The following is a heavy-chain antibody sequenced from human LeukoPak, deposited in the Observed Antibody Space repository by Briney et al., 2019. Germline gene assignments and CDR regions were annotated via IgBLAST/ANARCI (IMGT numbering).Heavy chain of an antibody. CDR2: ISYDGSNK. V-gene: IGHV3-30-3*01. Sequence: PGRSLRLSCAASGFTFSSYAMHWVRQAPGKGLEWVAVISYDGSNKYYADSVKGRFTISRDNSKNTLYLQMNSLRAEDTAVYYCARRGRYFDYWGQGTLVTVSS. J-gene: IGHJ4*02. CDR1: GFTFSSYA. D-gene: IGHD3-16*01. CDR3: ARRGRYFDY.